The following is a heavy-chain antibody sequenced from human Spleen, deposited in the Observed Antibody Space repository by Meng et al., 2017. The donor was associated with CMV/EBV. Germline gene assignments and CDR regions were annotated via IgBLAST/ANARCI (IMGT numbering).Heavy chain of an antibody. CDR3: ARETRGANWGFYGGPPGTRDY. Sequence: SETLSLTCTVSGGSISSGGYYWSWIRQHPGKGLEWIGYIYYSGSTYYNPSLKSRVTISVDTSKNQFSLKLSSVTAADTAVYYCARETRGANWGFYGGPPGTRDYWGQGTLVTVSS. CDR1: GGSISSGGYY. D-gene: IGHD7-27*01. J-gene: IGHJ4*02. CDR2: IYYSGST. V-gene: IGHV4-31*03.